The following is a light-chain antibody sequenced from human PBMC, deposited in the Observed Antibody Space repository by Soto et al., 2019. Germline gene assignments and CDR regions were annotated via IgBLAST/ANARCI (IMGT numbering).Light chain of an antibody. V-gene: IGKV1-5*01. CDR3: QQYNSYST. J-gene: IGKJ1*01. CDR1: QSISSW. CDR2: DAS. Sequence: QLTQSPSTLSASVGDRVTITCRASQSISSWLAWYQQKPGKVPNLLIYDASSLESGVPSRFSGSGSGTEFTLTISSLQPDDFATYYCQQYNSYSTFGQGTKVDIK.